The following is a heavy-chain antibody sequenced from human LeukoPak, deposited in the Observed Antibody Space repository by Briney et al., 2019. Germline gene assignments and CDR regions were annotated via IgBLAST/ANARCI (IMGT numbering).Heavy chain of an antibody. CDR1: GGSFSGYY. J-gene: IGHJ6*03. CDR2: TNHSGST. CDR3: ASQTYYYYMDV. Sequence: SETLSLTCAVYGGSFSGYYWSWIRQPPGKGLEWIGETNHSGSTNYNPSLKSRVTISVDTSKNQFSLKLSSVTAADTAVYYCASQTYYYYMDVWGKGTTVTVSS. V-gene: IGHV4-34*01.